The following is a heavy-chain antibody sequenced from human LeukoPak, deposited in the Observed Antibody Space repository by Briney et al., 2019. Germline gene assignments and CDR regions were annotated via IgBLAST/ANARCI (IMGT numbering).Heavy chain of an antibody. D-gene: IGHD5-12*01. CDR3: ARLGYSGYDYRNNWFDP. CDR2: IYPGDSDT. V-gene: IGHV5-51*01. Sequence: GESLKISCKGSGYSFTSYWIGWVRQMPGKGLEWMGIIYPGDSDTRYSPSFQGQVTISISADKSISTAYLQWSSLKASDTAMYYCARLGYSGYDYRNNWFDPWGQGTLVTVSS. J-gene: IGHJ5*02. CDR1: GYSFTSYW.